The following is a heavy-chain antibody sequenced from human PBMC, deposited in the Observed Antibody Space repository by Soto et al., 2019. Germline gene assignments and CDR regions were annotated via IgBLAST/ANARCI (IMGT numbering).Heavy chain of an antibody. CDR1: GFTFSSYS. D-gene: IGHD2-15*01. Sequence: EVQLVESGGGLVKPGGSLRLSCAASGFTFSSYSMNWVRQAPGKGLEWVSSISGSSSYIHYADSVRGRFTISRDNAKNSLYLQRTSLRAEDTAVYYCAREASDIVVVVAATLYYFDYSGQGTLVTVTS. CDR3: AREASDIVVVVAATLYYFDY. CDR2: ISGSSSYI. V-gene: IGHV3-21*01. J-gene: IGHJ4*02.